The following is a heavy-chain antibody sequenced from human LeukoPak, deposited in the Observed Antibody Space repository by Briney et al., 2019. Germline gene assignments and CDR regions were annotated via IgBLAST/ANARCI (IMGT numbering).Heavy chain of an antibody. J-gene: IGHJ4*02. CDR2: INAGNGNT. CDR1: GYTFTSYA. CDR3: ALPTNGDYSQFDY. V-gene: IGHV1-3*01. D-gene: IGHD4-17*01. Sequence: GASVKVSCKASGYTFTSYAMHWVRQAPGQRLEWMGWINAGNGNTKYSQKFQGRVTITRDTSASTAYMELSSLRSEDTAVYYCALPTNGDYSQFDYWGQGTLVTVSS.